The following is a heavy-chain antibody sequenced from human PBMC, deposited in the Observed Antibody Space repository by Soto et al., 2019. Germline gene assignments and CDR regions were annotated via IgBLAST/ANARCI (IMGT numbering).Heavy chain of an antibody. J-gene: IGHJ3*01. CDR3: AKDTVGGYSFWSGYYSDGLDV. Sequence: EVKLLESGGGVAQPGGSLRLSCVGSGFTFDSYAISWVRQAPGERLQWIAAISGSADGTDYAHSVRGRFTISRDNAKKTVHLQMDSLRVEDSAVYFCAKDTVGGYSFWSGYYSDGLDVWGQGTLVSVS. CDR1: GFTFDSYA. CDR2: ISGSADGT. D-gene: IGHD3-3*01. V-gene: IGHV3-23*01.